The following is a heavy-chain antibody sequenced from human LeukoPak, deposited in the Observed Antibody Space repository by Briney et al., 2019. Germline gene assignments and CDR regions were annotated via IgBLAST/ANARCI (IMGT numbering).Heavy chain of an antibody. Sequence: ASVRVSCKASGYTFTSYVISWVRQAPGQGLEWMGWISAYNGNTNYAQNLQGRVTMTTDTSTSTAYMELRSLTSDDTAVYYCAREGRGYSYVQGAFDIWGQGTMVTVSS. CDR3: AREGRGYSYVQGAFDI. J-gene: IGHJ3*02. V-gene: IGHV1-18*01. CDR2: ISAYNGNT. D-gene: IGHD5-18*01. CDR1: GYTFTSYV.